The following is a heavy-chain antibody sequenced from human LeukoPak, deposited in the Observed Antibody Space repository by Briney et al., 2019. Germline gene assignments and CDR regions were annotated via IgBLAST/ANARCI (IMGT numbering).Heavy chain of an antibody. J-gene: IGHJ4*02. CDR3: AKEWGVDYGLRY. V-gene: IGHV3-23*01. Sequence: GGSLRLSCASSEFTFRSYGLSWVRQAPGKGLEWVSGISGRDGNTYYADSVKGRFTISRDISKNTLYLQMNSLRADDTAVYYCAKEWGVDYGLRYWGQGTLVTVSS. CDR1: EFTFRSYG. D-gene: IGHD4-17*01. CDR2: ISGRDGNT.